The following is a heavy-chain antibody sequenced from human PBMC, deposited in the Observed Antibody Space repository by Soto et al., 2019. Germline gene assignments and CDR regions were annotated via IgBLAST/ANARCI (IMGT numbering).Heavy chain of an antibody. J-gene: IGHJ6*02. V-gene: IGHV2-5*02. CDR2: IYWDDDK. CDR3: IQSRCGGDCLQSYASYYYSGMDV. CDR1: AFSLSTGGVG. D-gene: IGHD2-21*02. Sequence: QITLKESGPTLVKPTQTLTLTCTFSAFSLSTGGVGVGWIRQPPGKALEWLALIYWDDDKRYSPSLSSRLTITKDTSKNQVVLTMTNMDPVDTATYYCIQSRCGGDCLQSYASYYYSGMDVWGQGTTVTVSS.